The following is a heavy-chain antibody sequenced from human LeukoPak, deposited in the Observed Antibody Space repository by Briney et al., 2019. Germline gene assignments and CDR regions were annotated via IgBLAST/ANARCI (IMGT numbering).Heavy chain of an antibody. CDR3: AREDLDYGDPVD. V-gene: IGHV3-21*01. CDR1: GFTFSSYS. D-gene: IGHD4-17*01. Sequence: GGSLRLSCAASGFTFSSYSMNWVRQAPGKGLEWVSSISSSSSYIYYADSVKGRFTISRDNAKNSLYLQMNSLRAEDTAVYYCAREDLDYGDPVDWGQGTLVTVSS. CDR2: ISSSSSYI. J-gene: IGHJ4*02.